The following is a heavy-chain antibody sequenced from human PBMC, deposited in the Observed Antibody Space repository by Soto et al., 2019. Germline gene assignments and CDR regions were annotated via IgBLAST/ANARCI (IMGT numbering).Heavy chain of an antibody. D-gene: IGHD6-19*01. V-gene: IGHV3-23*01. CDR2: ISNNGGST. Sequence: EVQLLESGGGLVQPGESLRLSCAASGFTFSSYALTWVRQAPGKGLECVSAISNNGGSTYYADYVKRRFTVSRDNSKNTLYLRMNSLRAEDTAVYYCSKGYIAGATGWFDPWGQGTLVTVSS. CDR3: SKGYIAGATGWFDP. CDR1: GFTFSSYA. J-gene: IGHJ5*02.